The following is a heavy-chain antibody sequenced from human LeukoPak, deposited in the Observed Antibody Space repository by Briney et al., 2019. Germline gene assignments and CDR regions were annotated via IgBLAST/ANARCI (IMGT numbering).Heavy chain of an antibody. D-gene: IGHD3-3*01. CDR1: GGSFSGYY. CDR2: INHSGGT. J-gene: IGHJ4*02. V-gene: IGHV4-34*01. Sequence: SETLSLTCAVYGGSFSGYYWSWIRQPPGKGLEWIGEINHSGGTSYNPSLKSRFTISVDTSKNQFSLKLNSVTAADTAVYYCARMNLITIFGVVITNFDYWGQGTLVTVSS. CDR3: ARMNLITIFGVVITNFDY.